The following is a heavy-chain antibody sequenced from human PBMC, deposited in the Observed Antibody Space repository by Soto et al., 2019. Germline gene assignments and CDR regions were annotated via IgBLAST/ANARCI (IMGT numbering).Heavy chain of an antibody. CDR2: IYYSGST. CDR3: ARGSETHYDSSYNWFDP. J-gene: IGHJ5*02. CDR1: GGSISSGGYY. V-gene: IGHV4-31*03. Sequence: SETLSLTCTVSGGSISSGGYYWSWIRQHPGKGLEWIGYIYYSGSTYYNPSLKSRVTISVDTSKNQFSLKLSSVTAADTAVYYCARGSETHYDSSYNWFDPWGQGTLVTVSS. D-gene: IGHD3-22*01.